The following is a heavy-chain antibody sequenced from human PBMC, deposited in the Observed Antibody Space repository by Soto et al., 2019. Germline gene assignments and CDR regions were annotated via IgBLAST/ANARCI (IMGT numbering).Heavy chain of an antibody. CDR1: GFTFSSYA. CDR3: ASLKDALRWFGEAGGAFDI. D-gene: IGHD3-10*01. Sequence: EVQLLESGGGLVQPGGSLRLSCAASGFTFSSYAMSWVRQAPGKGLEWVSAISGSGGSTYYADSVKGRFTISRDNSKNTLYLQMNSLRAEDTAVYYGASLKDALRWFGEAGGAFDIWGQGTMVTVSS. CDR2: ISGSGGST. V-gene: IGHV3-23*01. J-gene: IGHJ3*02.